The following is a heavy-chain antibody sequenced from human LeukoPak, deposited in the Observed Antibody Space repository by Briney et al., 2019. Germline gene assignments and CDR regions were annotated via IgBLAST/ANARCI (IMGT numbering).Heavy chain of an antibody. CDR2: IYYSGST. CDR1: GGSISSRTYY. CDR3: ARDFSSSSAVYYYYYMDV. Sequence: SETLSLTCTVSGGSISSRTYYWGWIRQPPGKGLEWIGTIYYSGSTYYNPSLKSRVTISVDTSENQFSLKLSSVTAADTAVYYCARDFSSSSAVYYYYYMDVWGKGTTVTVSS. V-gene: IGHV4-39*07. D-gene: IGHD6-6*01. J-gene: IGHJ6*03.